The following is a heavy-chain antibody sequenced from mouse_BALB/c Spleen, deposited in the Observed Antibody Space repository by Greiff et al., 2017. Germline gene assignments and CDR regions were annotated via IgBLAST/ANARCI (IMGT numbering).Heavy chain of an antibody. J-gene: IGHJ3*01. CDR1: GYTFTSYY. V-gene: IGHV1S81*02. D-gene: IGHD2-1*01. Sequence: QVQLQQSGAELVKPGASVKLSCKASGYTFTSYYMYWVKQRPGQGLEWIGEINPSNGGTNFNEKFKSKATLTVDKSSSTAYMQLSSLTSEDSAVYYCTRVGVYYGNGGFAYWGQGTLVTVSA. CDR3: TRVGVYYGNGGFAY. CDR2: INPSNGGT.